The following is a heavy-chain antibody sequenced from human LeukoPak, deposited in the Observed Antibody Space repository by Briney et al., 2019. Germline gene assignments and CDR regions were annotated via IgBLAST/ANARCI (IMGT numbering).Heavy chain of an antibody. CDR2: ISYDGSNK. V-gene: IGHV3-30-3*01. D-gene: IGHD3-3*01. CDR3: ARDVNFWSGWDY. J-gene: IGHJ4*02. CDR1: GFTFSSYA. Sequence: PGGFLRLSCAASGFTFSSYAMSWVRQAPGKGLEWVAVISYDGSNKYYADSVKGRFTTSRDNSKNTLYLQMNSLRAEDTAVYYCARDVNFWSGWDYWGQGTLVTVSS.